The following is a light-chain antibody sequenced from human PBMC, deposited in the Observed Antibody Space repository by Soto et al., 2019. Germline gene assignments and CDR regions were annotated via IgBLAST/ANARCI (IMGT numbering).Light chain of an antibody. CDR1: QSVMKD. J-gene: IGKJ1*01. V-gene: IGKV3-15*01. Sequence: EIVMTQSPATLSVSPGESATLSCRASQSVMKDLAWYQQKPGQAPRLLIFRASTRPAGIPARFSGSGSGTEFTLTISSLQSEDFAVYYCQHYDNWPWTFGQGTNLEIK. CDR3: QHYDNWPWT. CDR2: RAS.